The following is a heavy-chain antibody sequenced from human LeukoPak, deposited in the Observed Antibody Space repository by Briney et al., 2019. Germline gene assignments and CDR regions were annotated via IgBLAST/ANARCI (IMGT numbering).Heavy chain of an antibody. D-gene: IGHD4-23*01. Sequence: SETLSLTCTVSGGSISSGGYYWSWIRQHPGKGLEWIGYIYYSGSTYHNPSLKSRVTISVDTSKNQFSLKLSSVTAADTAVYYCARGTTTVVPYYFDYWGQGTLVTVSS. CDR3: ARGTTTVVPYYFDY. CDR2: IYYSGST. V-gene: IGHV4-31*03. J-gene: IGHJ4*02. CDR1: GGSISSGGYY.